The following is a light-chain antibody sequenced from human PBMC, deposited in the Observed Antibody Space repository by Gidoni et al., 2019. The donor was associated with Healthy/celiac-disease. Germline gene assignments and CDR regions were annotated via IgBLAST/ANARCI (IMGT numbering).Light chain of an antibody. Sequence: QSVLTQPPSASGTHGQRVTISCSGSSSNSGSKYVYWYQQLPGTSPKLLLYMNNQRPSWVPDRFSCSKSGTSASLAISGLRSEDEADYYCAAWDDSLSGWVFGGGTKLTVL. CDR1: SSNSGSKY. CDR2: MNN. V-gene: IGLV1-47*01. CDR3: AAWDDSLSGWV. J-gene: IGLJ3*02.